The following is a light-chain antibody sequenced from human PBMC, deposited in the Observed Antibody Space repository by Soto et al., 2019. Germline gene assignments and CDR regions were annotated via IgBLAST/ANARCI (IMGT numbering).Light chain of an antibody. CDR1: QSVRGSY. CDR3: QQYGSSPWT. Sequence: EIVLTQSPGTLSLSPGERATLSCRASQSVRGSYVAWYQQKPGQAPRLLIHGASSRATDIPDRFSGNGSGTDFTLTISRLEPEDFAVYYCQQYGSSPWTFGQGTKVDIK. V-gene: IGKV3-20*01. CDR2: GAS. J-gene: IGKJ1*01.